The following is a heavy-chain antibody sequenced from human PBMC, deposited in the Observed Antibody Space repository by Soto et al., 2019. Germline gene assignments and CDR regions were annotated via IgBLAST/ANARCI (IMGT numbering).Heavy chain of an antibody. V-gene: IGHV1-2*02. CDR1: GYTFTGYY. D-gene: IGHD2-2*02. Sequence: ASVKVSCKASGYTFTGYYMHWLRQAPGQGLEWMGWINPNSGGTDYAQKFQGRVTMTRDTSISTAYMELSRLRSDDTAVYYCARSFGLYTNWFDPWGQGTLVTVSS. CDR3: ARSFGLYTNWFDP. CDR2: INPNSGGT. J-gene: IGHJ5*02.